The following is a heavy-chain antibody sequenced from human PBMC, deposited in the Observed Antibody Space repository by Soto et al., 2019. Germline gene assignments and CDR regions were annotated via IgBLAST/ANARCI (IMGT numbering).Heavy chain of an antibody. Sequence: PGGSLRLSCGVSGFTFSSCAMNWVRQAPGKGLECVSTISGNGGSTYYADSVKGRFTISRDNSKNTLYLQMSSLRAEDTAVYDCVKDSPRYNRNDAISDCMDVWGHGTLVTVSS. D-gene: IGHD1-1*01. CDR3: VKDSPRYNRNDAISDCMDV. J-gene: IGHJ6*02. V-gene: IGHV3-64D*06. CDR2: ISGNGGST. CDR1: GFTFSSCA.